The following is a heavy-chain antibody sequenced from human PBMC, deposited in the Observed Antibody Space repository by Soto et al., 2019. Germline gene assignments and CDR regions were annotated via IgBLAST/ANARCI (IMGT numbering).Heavy chain of an antibody. D-gene: IGHD3-3*01. CDR2: ISYDGSNK. Sequence: ESGGGVVQPGRSLRLSCAASGFTFSSYAMHWVRQAPGTGLEWVAVISYDGSNKYYADSVKGRFTISRDNSKNTLYLQMNSLRAEDTAVYYCARDRAFWSGYEYGMDVWGQGTTVTVSS. J-gene: IGHJ6*02. CDR1: GFTFSSYA. V-gene: IGHV3-30-3*01. CDR3: ARDRAFWSGYEYGMDV.